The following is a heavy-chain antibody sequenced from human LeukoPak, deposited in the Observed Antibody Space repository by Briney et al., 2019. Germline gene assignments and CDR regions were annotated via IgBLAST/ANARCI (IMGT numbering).Heavy chain of an antibody. Sequence: AGGSLRLSCAASGFTFSSYAMSWVRQAPGKGLEWVSAISGSGGSTYYADSVKGRFTISRDNSKNTLYLQMNSVRDEDTAVYYCAKRGASTSIWLDWGQGTLVTVSS. J-gene: IGHJ4*02. CDR1: GFTFSSYA. CDR2: ISGSGGST. V-gene: IGHV3-23*01. CDR3: AKRGASTSIWLD. D-gene: IGHD3-22*01.